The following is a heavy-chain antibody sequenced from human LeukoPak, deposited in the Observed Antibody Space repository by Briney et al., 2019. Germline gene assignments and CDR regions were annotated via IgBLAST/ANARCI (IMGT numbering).Heavy chain of an antibody. CDR2: INPSGGST. D-gene: IGHD1-1*01. Sequence: GASVKVSCKASGYTFTSYGINWVRQAPGEGLEWMGIINPSGGSTSYTQKFQGRVTMTEDTSTDTAYMELSSLRSEDTAVYYCATDAFTAGTTLSPWGQGTLVTVSS. CDR1: GYTFTSYG. V-gene: IGHV1-46*01. J-gene: IGHJ5*02. CDR3: ATDAFTAGTTLSP.